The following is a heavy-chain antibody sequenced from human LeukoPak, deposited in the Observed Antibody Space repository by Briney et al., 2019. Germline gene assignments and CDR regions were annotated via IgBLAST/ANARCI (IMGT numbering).Heavy chain of an antibody. Sequence: GGSLRLSCAASGFTFSSYWISWVRQAPGKGLEWVANIKQDGSEKYYVDSAKGRFTISRDNAKNSLYLQMNSLRAEDTAVYYCARDPDGGYDSNFDYWGQGTLVTVSS. D-gene: IGHD5-12*01. CDR2: IKQDGSEK. J-gene: IGHJ4*02. V-gene: IGHV3-7*01. CDR1: GFTFSSYW. CDR3: ARDPDGGYDSNFDY.